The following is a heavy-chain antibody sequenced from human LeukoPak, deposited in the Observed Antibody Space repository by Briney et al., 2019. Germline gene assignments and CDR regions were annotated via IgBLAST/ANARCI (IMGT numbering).Heavy chain of an antibody. J-gene: IGHJ6*02. CDR1: GYSFTSYW. V-gene: IGHV5-51*01. Sequence: GESLQISCKGSGYSFTSYWIGWVRQLPGKGLEGVGIIYPGDSDTRYSPSFQGQVTISADKSISTAYLQWSSPKASDTAMYYCARHVSSGYTTYYGMDVWGQGTTVTVSS. D-gene: IGHD3-22*01. CDR3: ARHVSSGYTTYYGMDV. CDR2: IYPGDSDT.